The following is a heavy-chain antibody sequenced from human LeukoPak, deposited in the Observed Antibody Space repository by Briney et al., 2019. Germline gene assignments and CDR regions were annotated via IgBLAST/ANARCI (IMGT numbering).Heavy chain of an antibody. CDR2: ISGSGGST. CDR1: GFVFSHYA. Sequence: PGGSLRLSCAASGFVFSHYAIYLVRQAPGKGLEWVSAISGSGGSTYYADSVKGRFTISRDNSKNTLYLQMNSLRTEDTAVYYCARAKTTVTTFDAFDIWGQGTMVTVSS. CDR3: ARAKTTVTTFDAFDI. D-gene: IGHD4-17*01. V-gene: IGHV3-23*01. J-gene: IGHJ3*02.